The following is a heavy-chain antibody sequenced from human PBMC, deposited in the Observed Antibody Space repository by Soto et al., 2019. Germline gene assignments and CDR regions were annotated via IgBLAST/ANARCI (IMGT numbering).Heavy chain of an antibody. CDR3: ARASATIAAAAIFDY. V-gene: IGHV4-4*02. J-gene: IGHJ4*02. CDR2: IYQGGST. Sequence: QVQLQESGPGLVKPSGTLSLTCAVSGGAISSSKWWSWVRQPPGKGLEWIGEIYQGGSTNYNPSLESRVRMSVDKSSNQFSLKVTSVSAADTAVYYCARASATIAAAAIFDYWGQGTLGSVSS. D-gene: IGHD6-13*01. CDR1: GGAISSSKW.